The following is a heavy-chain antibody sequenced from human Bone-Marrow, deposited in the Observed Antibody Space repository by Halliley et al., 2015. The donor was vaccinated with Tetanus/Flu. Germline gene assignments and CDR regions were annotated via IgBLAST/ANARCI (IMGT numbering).Heavy chain of an antibody. CDR1: LFSFSTYN. V-gene: IGHV3-21*01. CDR3: ATVGRANNYWYFDL. Sequence: SLRLSCTASLFSFSTYNMNWVRQAPGKGLEWVSSITSTSGDRFYADSVRGRFTISRDNAKKSLYLQMDSLRAEDTAVYYCATVGRANNYWYFDLWGRGTLVTVSS. J-gene: IGHJ2*01. CDR2: ITSTSGDR. D-gene: IGHD3-10*01.